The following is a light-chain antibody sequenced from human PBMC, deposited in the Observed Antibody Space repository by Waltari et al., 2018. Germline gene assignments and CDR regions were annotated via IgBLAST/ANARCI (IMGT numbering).Light chain of an antibody. CDR3: QQYNNWPPWT. V-gene: IGKV3-15*01. CDR1: QSVRNN. J-gene: IGKJ1*01. CDR2: GAS. Sequence: EIVMTQSPATLSVSPGERATLSCRASQSVRNNLVWYQQKPGQAPRLLIYGASTRVTGIPARFSGSGSGTEFTLTISSPQSEDFAVYYCQQYNNWPPWTFGQGTKVEIK.